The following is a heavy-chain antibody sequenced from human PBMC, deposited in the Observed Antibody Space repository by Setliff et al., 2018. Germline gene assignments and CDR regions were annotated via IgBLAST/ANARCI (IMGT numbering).Heavy chain of an antibody. CDR3: ARDLGHGGDSDY. V-gene: IGHV4-61*01. Sequence: SETLSLTCNVSGDSISSARYYWSWIRQSPGTGLEWIGYFFYAGSTSYNPSLKGRATISVDTSKNQVSLKLNSVTATDTAVYYCARDLGHGGDSDYWGQGILVTVSS. CDR1: GDSISSARYY. D-gene: IGHD2-21*02. CDR2: FFYAGST. J-gene: IGHJ4*02.